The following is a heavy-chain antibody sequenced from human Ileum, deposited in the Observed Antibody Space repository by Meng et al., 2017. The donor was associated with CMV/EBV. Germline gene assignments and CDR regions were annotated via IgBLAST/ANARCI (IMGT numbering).Heavy chain of an antibody. CDR1: GGSISSGDYY. J-gene: IGHJ4*02. CDR3: ARRSSGLFDY. V-gene: IGHV4-30-4*08. Sequence: QVQLQGSGPGLVKPSQTLSLTCTVSGGSISSGDYYWTWIRQPPGKGLEWIGYIYYSGTTYYNPSLKSRVSISVDTSRNQFSLQLSSVTAADTAVYYCARRSSGLFDYWGQGILVTVSS. D-gene: IGHD6-13*01. CDR2: IYYSGTT.